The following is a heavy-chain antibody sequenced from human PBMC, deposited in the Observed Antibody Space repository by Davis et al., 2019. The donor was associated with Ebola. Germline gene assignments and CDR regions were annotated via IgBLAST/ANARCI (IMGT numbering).Heavy chain of an antibody. CDR1: GYTFTNYA. CDR2: INTNTGNP. D-gene: IGHD6-19*01. J-gene: IGHJ4*02. CDR3: AREVAVAGSLVSDH. Sequence: ASVKVSCKASGYTFTNYAMNWVRQAPGQGLEWMGWINTNTGNPTYAQGFTGRFVFSLDTSVSTAYLQISSLKAEDTAVYYCAREVAVAGSLVSDHWGQGTLVTVSS. V-gene: IGHV7-4-1*02.